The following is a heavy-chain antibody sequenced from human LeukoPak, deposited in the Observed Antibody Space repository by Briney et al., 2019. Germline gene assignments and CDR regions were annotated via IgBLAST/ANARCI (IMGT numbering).Heavy chain of an antibody. Sequence: ASVKVSCKASGYTFTSHEMHWVRQAPGQGLAWMGPINPSGGSTGYAQKFRGRVIMTRDTSTSTVYMELSSLRSEDTAMYYCARVRSCGGDCYYFDYWGQGTLVTVSS. J-gene: IGHJ4*02. CDR3: ARVRSCGGDCYYFDY. CDR2: INPSGGST. D-gene: IGHD2-21*02. CDR1: GYTFTSHE. V-gene: IGHV1-46*01.